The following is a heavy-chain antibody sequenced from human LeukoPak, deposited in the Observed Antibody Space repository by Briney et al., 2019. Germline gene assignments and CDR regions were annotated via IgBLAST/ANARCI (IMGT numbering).Heavy chain of an antibody. CDR3: ARFIAAAGTPFDY. V-gene: IGHV4-59*01. J-gene: IGHJ4*02. D-gene: IGHD6-13*01. CDR1: GGSISSYY. CDR2: IYYSGST. Sequence: PSETLSLTCTVSGGSISSYYWSWIRQPPGKGLEWIGYIYYSGSTNYNPSLKSRVTISVDTSKNQFSLKLSSVTAADTAVYYCARFIAAAGTPFDYWGQGTLVTVSS.